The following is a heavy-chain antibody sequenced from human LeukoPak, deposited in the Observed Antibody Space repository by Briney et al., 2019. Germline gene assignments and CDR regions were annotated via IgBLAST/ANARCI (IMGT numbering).Heavy chain of an antibody. J-gene: IGHJ4*02. CDR1: GDTFTGYY. CDR3: RADRYGDYGDYIDY. V-gene: IGHV1-2*02. D-gene: IGHD4-17*01. Sequence: GASVKVSCKASGDTFTGYYMNWVRQAPGQGLEWMGWINPNSGGTNYAQKFQGRVTMTRDTSISTAYMELSRLRSDDTAVYYCRADRYGDYGDYIDYWGQGTLVTVSS. CDR2: INPNSGGT.